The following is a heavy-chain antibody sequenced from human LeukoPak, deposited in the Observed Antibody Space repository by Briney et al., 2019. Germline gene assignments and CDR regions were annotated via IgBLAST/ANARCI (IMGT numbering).Heavy chain of an antibody. V-gene: IGHV4-59*01. D-gene: IGHD6-13*01. CDR2: IYYSGST. CDR1: GGSISSYY. Sequence: SETLSLTCTVSGGSISSYYWSWIRQPPGKGLEWIGYIYYSGSTNYNPSLKSRVTISVDTSKNQFSLKLSSVTAADTAVYYCARAGNDWGSSWYLDYWGQGTLVTVSS. CDR3: ARAGNDWGSSWYLDY. J-gene: IGHJ4*02.